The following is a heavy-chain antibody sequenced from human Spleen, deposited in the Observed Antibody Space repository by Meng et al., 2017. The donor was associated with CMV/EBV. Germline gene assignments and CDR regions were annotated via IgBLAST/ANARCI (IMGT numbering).Heavy chain of an antibody. CDR3: ARDLHASGGFDS. CDR1: GGSIRSFY. D-gene: IGHD6-19*01. J-gene: IGHJ4*02. CDR2: IYYTGSTNYNT. V-gene: IGHV4-59*01. Sequence: SETLSLICTVSGGSIRSFYWSWIRQPPGKGLEWIGYIYYTGSTNYNTNYNPSLKSQVTISVDTSRNQFSLKVRSVTAADTAVYYCARDLHASGGFDSWGQGTLVTVSS.